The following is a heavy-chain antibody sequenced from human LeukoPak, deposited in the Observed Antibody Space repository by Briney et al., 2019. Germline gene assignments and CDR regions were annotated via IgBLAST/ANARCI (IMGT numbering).Heavy chain of an antibody. J-gene: IGHJ4*02. CDR2: ISSSGSTI. D-gene: IGHD3-22*01. CDR3: ARDLSKGHSSAAL. Sequence: PGGSLRLSCAASGFTFSDYYMSWIRQAPGKGLEWVSYISSSGSTIYYADSVKGRFTISRDNAKNSLYLQMNGLRAEDTAVYYCARDLSKGHSSAALWGQGTLVTVSS. V-gene: IGHV3-11*04. CDR1: GFTFSDYY.